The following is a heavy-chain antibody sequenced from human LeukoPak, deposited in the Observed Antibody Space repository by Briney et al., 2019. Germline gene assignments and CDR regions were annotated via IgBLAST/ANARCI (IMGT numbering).Heavy chain of an antibody. D-gene: IGHD3-22*01. Sequence: GGSLRLSCAASGFTFSNYAMHWVREAPGKGLEWVAIISYDGSNKYYADSVKGRFTISRDNSKNTLYLQMNSLRAEDTAVYYCARGPQKNGHSSGYPGYFDYWGQGTLVTVSS. V-gene: IGHV3-30*04. J-gene: IGHJ4*02. CDR1: GFTFSNYA. CDR3: ARGPQKNGHSSGYPGYFDY. CDR2: ISYDGSNK.